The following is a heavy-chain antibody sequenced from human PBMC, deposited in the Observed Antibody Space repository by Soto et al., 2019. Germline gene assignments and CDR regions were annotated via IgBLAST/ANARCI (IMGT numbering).Heavy chain of an antibody. V-gene: IGHV1-46*01. J-gene: IGHJ4*02. Sequence: ASVKFSCRASGYTFTCHFMHWVRQTPGQGLEWMGIINSSGGSTSYAQKFQGRLTMTRDTSTSTVYMELSSLRSEDTAVYYCARDSDTVMDRPIEYYFDYWCQGALVTVSS. CDR3: ARDSDTVMDRPIEYYFDY. CDR1: GYTFTCHF. D-gene: IGHD5-18*01. CDR2: INSSGGST.